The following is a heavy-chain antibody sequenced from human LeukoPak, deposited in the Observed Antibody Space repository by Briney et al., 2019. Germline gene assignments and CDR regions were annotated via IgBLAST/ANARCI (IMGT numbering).Heavy chain of an antibody. CDR1: GGSISGFY. D-gene: IGHD1-1*01. J-gene: IGHJ4*02. CDR2: IYYSGST. Sequence: SETLSLTCTVSGGSISGFYWSWIRQPPGKGLEWIGDIYYSGSTNYNPSLKSRLTISVDTSKNQFSLKLSSVTAADTAVYYCARVLQNWNDGPILGYWGQGTLVTVSS. CDR3: ARVLQNWNDGPILGY. V-gene: IGHV4-59*01.